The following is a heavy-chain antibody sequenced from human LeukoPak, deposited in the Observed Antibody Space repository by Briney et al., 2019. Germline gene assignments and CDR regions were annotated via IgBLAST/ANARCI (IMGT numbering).Heavy chain of an antibody. J-gene: IGHJ4*02. CDR1: GYTFTGYY. CDR3: GRRVSRGWTDY. CDR2: INPKSGST. V-gene: IGHV1-2*02. Sequence: ASVKVSCEASGYTFTGYYMHWVRQAPGQGLEWMGWINPKSGSTHYAQKFQGRVIMTRDTSLNTAYLELTSLRSDDTAIYFCGRRVSRGWTDYWGQGTLVTASS. D-gene: IGHD2-15*01.